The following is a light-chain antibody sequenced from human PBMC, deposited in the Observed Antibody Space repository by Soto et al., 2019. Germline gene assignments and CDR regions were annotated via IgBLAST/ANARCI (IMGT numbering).Light chain of an antibody. CDR1: QNIRRW. V-gene: IGKV1-5*01. Sequence: DIPMTQSPTTLSASVGDRVTITCRASQNIRRWLAWYHQKPGKAPKVLIYDASTLESGVPSRFSGSAFGTEFTLTISSLQPDDFATYYCQHYNGYFGQGTKLEIK. CDR3: QHYNGY. J-gene: IGKJ2*01. CDR2: DAS.